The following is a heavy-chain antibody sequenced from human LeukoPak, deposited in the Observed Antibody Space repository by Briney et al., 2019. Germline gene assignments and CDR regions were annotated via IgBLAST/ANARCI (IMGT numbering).Heavy chain of an antibody. CDR3: AGSRYPKPQDLDY. D-gene: IGHD1-14*01. Sequence: GGSLRLSCAASGFTFDIYEMNWVRQAPGKGLEWISFISSSSNVIYYADSVKGRFTISRDNAKSSLYLQMNSLRAEDTAVYYCAGSRYPKPQDLDYWGQGTLVTVSS. CDR1: GFTFDIYE. V-gene: IGHV3-48*03. J-gene: IGHJ4*02. CDR2: ISSSSNVI.